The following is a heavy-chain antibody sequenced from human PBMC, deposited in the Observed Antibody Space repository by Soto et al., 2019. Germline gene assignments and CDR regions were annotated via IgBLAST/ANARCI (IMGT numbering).Heavy chain of an antibody. CDR3: ARGVVHIGY. V-gene: IGHV4-39*01. Sequence: SETLSLTCTVSGGSISSSSYYWGWIRQPPGKGLEWIGSIYYSGSTYYNPSLKSRVTISVDTSKNQFSLKLSSVTAADTAVYYCARGVVHIGYWGQGTLVTVSS. CDR2: IYYSGST. D-gene: IGHD3-3*01. J-gene: IGHJ4*02. CDR1: GGSISSSSYY.